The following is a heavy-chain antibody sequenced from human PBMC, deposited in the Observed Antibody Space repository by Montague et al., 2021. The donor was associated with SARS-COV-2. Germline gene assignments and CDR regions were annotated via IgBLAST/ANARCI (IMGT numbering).Heavy chain of an antibody. J-gene: IGHJ3*02. CDR1: GFTFSSYS. Sequence: SLRLSCAASGFTFSSYSMHWVRQAPGKGLEWVAVISYDGSNKYYADSVKGRFTISRDNSKNTLYLQMNSLRAEDTAVYYCARAGGYRDAFDIWGQGTTVTVFS. V-gene: IGHV3-30-3*01. D-gene: IGHD3-22*01. CDR3: ARAGGYRDAFDI. CDR2: ISYDGSNK.